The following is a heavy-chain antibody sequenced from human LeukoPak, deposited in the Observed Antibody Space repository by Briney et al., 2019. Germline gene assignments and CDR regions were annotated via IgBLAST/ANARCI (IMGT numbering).Heavy chain of an antibody. Sequence: ASVKVSCKASGGTFSSYAISWVRQAPGQGLEWMGGIIPIFGTANYAQKFQGRVTITTDKSTSTAYMELSSLRSEDTAVYYCARDYCSSTSCYPGSAGNWFDPWGQGTLVTVSS. J-gene: IGHJ5*02. CDR2: IIPIFGTA. CDR1: GGTFSSYA. V-gene: IGHV1-69*05. D-gene: IGHD2-2*01. CDR3: ARDYCSSTSCYPGSAGNWFDP.